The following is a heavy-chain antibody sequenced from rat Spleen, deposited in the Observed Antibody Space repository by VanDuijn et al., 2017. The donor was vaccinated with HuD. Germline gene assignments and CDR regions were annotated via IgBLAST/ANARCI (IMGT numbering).Heavy chain of an antibody. D-gene: IGHD1-12*02. CDR1: GFSLTDYS. V-gene: IGHV2S63*01. CDR3: TRDHSYWGSYYPGGFAY. CDR2: LWSNGNT. J-gene: IGHJ3*01. Sequence: EVQLKESGPGLVQPSQTLSLTCTVSGFSLTDYSVHWVRQPPGKGLEWMGGLWSNGNTAYNSTLKSRLSISRDTSKSQVFLKMNSLQSEDTAIYFCTRDHSYWGSYYPGGFAYWGQGTLVTVSS.